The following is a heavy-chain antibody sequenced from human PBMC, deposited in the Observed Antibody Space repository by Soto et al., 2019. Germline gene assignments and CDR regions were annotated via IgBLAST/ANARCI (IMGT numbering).Heavy chain of an antibody. J-gene: IGHJ4*02. Sequence: QLQLQESGPGLVKPSETLSLTCTVSGGSISSSSYYWGWIRQPPGKGLEWIGSIYYSGSTYYNPSLKRRVTISVDTSKNQFSLKLSSVTAADTAVYYCARHCSGGSCYFDYWGQGTLVTVSS. D-gene: IGHD2-15*01. CDR3: ARHCSGGSCYFDY. CDR1: GGSISSSSYY. V-gene: IGHV4-39*01. CDR2: IYYSGST.